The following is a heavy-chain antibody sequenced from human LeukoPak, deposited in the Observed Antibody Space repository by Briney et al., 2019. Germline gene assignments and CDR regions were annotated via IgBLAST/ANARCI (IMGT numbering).Heavy chain of an antibody. Sequence: PSETLSCNGTGSGGSISSYYWSWLRQRPGKGLEWIGYIYYSGSTNYNPSLKSRATISVDTSKNQFSLKLSSLTAADTAVYYCARRASDGYNYHYYGMDVWGQGTTVTVSS. V-gene: IGHV4-59*08. D-gene: IGHD5-24*01. CDR3: ARRASDGYNYHYYGMDV. CDR2: IYYSGST. CDR1: GGSISSYY. J-gene: IGHJ6*02.